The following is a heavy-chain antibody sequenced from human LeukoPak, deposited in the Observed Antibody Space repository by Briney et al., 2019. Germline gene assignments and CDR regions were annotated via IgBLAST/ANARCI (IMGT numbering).Heavy chain of an antibody. CDR1: GFTFSGSA. CDR2: IRSKANSYAT. D-gene: IGHD3-10*01. J-gene: IGHJ4*02. CDR3: AKSSSLGALDY. V-gene: IGHV3-73*01. Sequence: GGSLRLSCAASGFTFSGSAMHWVRQASGKGLEWVGRIRSKANSYATAYAASVKGRFTISRDDSKNTAYLQMNSLRAEDTAVYYCAKSSSLGALDYWGQGTLVTVSS.